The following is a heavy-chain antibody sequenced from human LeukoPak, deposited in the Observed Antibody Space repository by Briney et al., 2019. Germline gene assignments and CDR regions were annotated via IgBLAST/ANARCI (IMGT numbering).Heavy chain of an antibody. V-gene: IGHV4-34*01. CDR3: ASAFFMVRGAAFDY. D-gene: IGHD3-10*01. Sequence: KPSETLSLTFAVYGGPFSGYYWSWIRQPPGKGLEWFVGINHSGSTKYNPSLKSRGTISVDTSKNQFSLKLSPVTAADTAVYYCASAFFMVRGAAFDYWGQGTLVTVSS. CDR2: INHSGST. J-gene: IGHJ4*02. CDR1: GGPFSGYY.